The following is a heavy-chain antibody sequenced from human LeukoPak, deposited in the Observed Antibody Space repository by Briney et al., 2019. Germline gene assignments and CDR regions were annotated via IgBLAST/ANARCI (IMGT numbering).Heavy chain of an antibody. D-gene: IGHD3-22*01. CDR1: GFTVSSNY. CDR2: IYSGGST. J-gene: IGHJ4*02. Sequence: GGSLRLSCAASGFTVSSNYMSWVRQAPGKGLEWVSVIYSGGSTYYADSVKGRFTISRDNSKNTLYLQMNSLRAEDTAVYYCARDRPDYYDSSGYTFDYWGQGTLVTVSP. V-gene: IGHV3-66*01. CDR3: ARDRPDYYDSSGYTFDY.